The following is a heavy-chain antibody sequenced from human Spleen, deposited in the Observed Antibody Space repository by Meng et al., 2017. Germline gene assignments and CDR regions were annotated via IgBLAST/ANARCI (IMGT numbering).Heavy chain of an antibody. D-gene: IGHD4-17*01. J-gene: IGHJ2*01. CDR2: INPSGGST. CDR1: GYTFTSYY. CDR3: ARVKTTVTTYWYFDL. V-gene: IGHV1-46*01. Sequence: VQLWQSGAEVKKPGASVNVSCKASGYTFTSYYMHWVRQAPGQGLEWMGKINPSGGSTSYAQKFQGRVTMTRDTSTSTVYMELSSLRSEDTAVYYCARVKTTVTTYWYFDLWGRGTLVTVSS.